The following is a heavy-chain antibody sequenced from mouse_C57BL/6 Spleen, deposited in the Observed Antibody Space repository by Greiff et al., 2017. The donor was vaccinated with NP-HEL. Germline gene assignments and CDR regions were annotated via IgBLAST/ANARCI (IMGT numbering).Heavy chain of an antibody. J-gene: IGHJ2*01. V-gene: IGHV1-80*01. CDR1: GYAFSSYW. CDR2: IYPGDGDT. D-gene: IGHD2-5*01. Sequence: VQLQESGAELVKPGASVKISCKASGYAFSSYWMNWVKQRPGKGLEWIGQIYPGDGDTNYNGKFKGKATLTADKSSSTAYMQLSSLTSEDSAVYFCARDLYSNYYFDYWGQGTTLTVSS. CDR3: ARDLYSNYYFDY.